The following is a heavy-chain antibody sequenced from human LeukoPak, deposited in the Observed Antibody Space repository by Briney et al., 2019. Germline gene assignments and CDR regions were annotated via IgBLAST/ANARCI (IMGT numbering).Heavy chain of an antibody. V-gene: IGHV1-18*01. Sequence: VKVSCKASGYTFTSYVITWVRQAPGQGLDWMGWISAYNGNTNYAQKLQGRVTMTTDTSTSTAYMELRSLRSDDTAVYYCARDSGSYYAHPHFDYWGQGTLVTVSS. J-gene: IGHJ4*02. CDR1: GYTFTSYV. CDR3: ARDSGSYYAHPHFDY. D-gene: IGHD1-26*01. CDR2: ISAYNGNT.